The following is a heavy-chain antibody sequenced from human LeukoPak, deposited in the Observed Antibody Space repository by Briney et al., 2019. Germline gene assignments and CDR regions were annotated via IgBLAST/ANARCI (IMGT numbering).Heavy chain of an antibody. J-gene: IGHJ4*02. V-gene: IGHV4-39*01. CDR2: IYYSGST. CDR3: ARQAITMVRGATPLFDY. D-gene: IGHD3-10*01. Sequence: KASETLSLTCTVSGGSISSSSYYWGWIRQPPGKGLEWIGSIYYSGSTYYNPSLKSRVTISVDTSKNQFSLKLSSVTAADTAVYYCARQAITMVRGATPLFDYWGQGTLVTVSS. CDR1: GGSISSSSYY.